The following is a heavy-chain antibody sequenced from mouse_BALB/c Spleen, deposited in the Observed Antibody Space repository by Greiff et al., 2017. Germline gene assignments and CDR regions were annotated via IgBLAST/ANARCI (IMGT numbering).Heavy chain of an antibody. Sequence: QVQLQQSGAERARPGASGSCSARASGSPFPAYWWRWVKRGPGQGLEWIGAIYPGDGDTRYTQKFKGKATLTADKSSSTAYMQLSSLASEDSAVYYCARGGVRRGLDYWGQGTTLTVSS. V-gene: IGHV1-87*01. D-gene: IGHD2-14*01. CDR2: IYPGDGDT. CDR3: ARGGVRRGLDY. J-gene: IGHJ2*01. CDR1: GSPFPAYW.